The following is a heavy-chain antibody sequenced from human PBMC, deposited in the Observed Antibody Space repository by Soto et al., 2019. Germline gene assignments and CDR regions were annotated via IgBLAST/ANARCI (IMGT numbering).Heavy chain of an antibody. Sequence: GALRLSYADSGFTFTEYFISWIRQTPWLWLEWVSYISSSGSAIYYADSVKGRFTISRDNAKNTLHLEMNSLRAEDTAVYYCVRDGHCITTSCYGNWFDPWGQGTLVTVSS. J-gene: IGHJ5*02. CDR2: ISSSGSAI. V-gene: IGHV3-11*04. D-gene: IGHD2-2*01. CDR3: VRDGHCITTSCYGNWFDP. CDR1: GFTFTEYF.